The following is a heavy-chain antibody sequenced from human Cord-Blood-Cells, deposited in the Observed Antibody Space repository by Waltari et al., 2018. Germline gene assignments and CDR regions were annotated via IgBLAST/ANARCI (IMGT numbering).Heavy chain of an antibody. CDR1: GSLFDDYA. D-gene: IGHD3-10*01. CDR2: ISWDGGST. J-gene: IGHJ3*02. Sequence: EVQLVESVGVVVQPGGYLRLSCAAAGSLFDDYAMHWVRQAPGKGLEWVSLISWDGGSTYYADSVKGRFTISRDNSKNSLYLQMNSLRAEDTALYYCARGGSGRDAFDIWGQGTMVTVSS. V-gene: IGHV3-43D*03. CDR3: ARGGSGRDAFDI.